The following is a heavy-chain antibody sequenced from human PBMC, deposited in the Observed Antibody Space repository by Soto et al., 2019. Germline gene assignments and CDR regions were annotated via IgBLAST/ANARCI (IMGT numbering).Heavy chain of an antibody. D-gene: IGHD6-19*01. CDR3: ARARSGIAVAGIDY. V-gene: IGHV1-18*01. Sequence: ASVKVSCKASGYTFTSYGISWVRQAPGQGLEWMGWISAYNGNTNYAQKLQGRVTMTTDTSTSTAYMELRSLRSDDTAVYYCARARSGIAVAGIDYWGQGTLVTVSS. J-gene: IGHJ4*02. CDR1: GYTFTSYG. CDR2: ISAYNGNT.